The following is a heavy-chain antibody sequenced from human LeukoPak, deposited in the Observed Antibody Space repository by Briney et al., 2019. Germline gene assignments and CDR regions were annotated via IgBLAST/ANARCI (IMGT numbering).Heavy chain of an antibody. D-gene: IGHD2-2*01. J-gene: IGHJ4*02. V-gene: IGHV1-18*01. CDR2: IGAYNGNT. Sequence: ASVNVSCKASGYTFTSYGISWVRQAPGQGLEWMGRIGAYNGNTYYAQKVQGRVTMTTDTSTSTAYMELRRLRSDDTAVYYCAREKGGGYCSSTSCSMAYWGQGTLVTVSS. CDR3: AREKGGGYCSSTSCSMAY. CDR1: GYTFTSYG.